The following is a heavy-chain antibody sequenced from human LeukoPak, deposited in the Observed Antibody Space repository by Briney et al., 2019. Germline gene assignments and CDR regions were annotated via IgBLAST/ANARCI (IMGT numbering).Heavy chain of an antibody. Sequence: PSETLSLTCTVSGGSITNYYWNWIRQSSGKQLEWIGSIHYSGTINYSPSLKSRITISLDTSKNQFSLKLSSVTAADTAMYYCATSYDHGWLIGSWGQGTLVTVSS. CDR3: ATSYDHGWLIGS. J-gene: IGHJ4*02. CDR2: IHYSGTI. D-gene: IGHD3-16*01. V-gene: IGHV4-59*01. CDR1: GGSITNYY.